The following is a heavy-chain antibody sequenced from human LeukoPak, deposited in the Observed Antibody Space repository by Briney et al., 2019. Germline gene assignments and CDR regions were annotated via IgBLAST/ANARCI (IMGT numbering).Heavy chain of an antibody. CDR2: IYYSGST. V-gene: IGHV4-39*01. CDR1: GGSISSSSYY. J-gene: IGHJ3*02. Sequence: SETLSLACTVSGGSISSSSYYWGRIRQHPGKGLEWIGSIYYSGSTYYNPSLKCRVTISVDTSKNQFSLKLSSVTAADTAVYYCARLSRWYHAFDIWGQGTMVTVSS. D-gene: IGHD6-13*01. CDR3: ARLSRWYHAFDI.